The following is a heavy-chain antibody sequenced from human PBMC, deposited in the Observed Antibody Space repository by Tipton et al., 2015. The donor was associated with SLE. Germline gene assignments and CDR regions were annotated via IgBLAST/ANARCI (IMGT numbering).Heavy chain of an antibody. CDR3: ARDELGILPED. J-gene: IGHJ4*02. CDR1: GYTFTDYY. V-gene: IGHV1-2*06. D-gene: IGHD1-14*01. Sequence: QLVQSGAEVKKPGASVKVSCKASGYTFTDYYIHWVRQAPGHGLEWVGRINPNSGGTKYAQKLQGRVTMTGDTSISIGYMELSRLRSDDTAMYYCARDELGILPEDWGQGTLVSVSS. CDR2: INPNSGGT.